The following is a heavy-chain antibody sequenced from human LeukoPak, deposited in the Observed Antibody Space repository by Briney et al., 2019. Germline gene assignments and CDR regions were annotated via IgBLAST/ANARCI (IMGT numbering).Heavy chain of an antibody. CDR2: ISSSSSYI. V-gene: IGHV3-21*01. Sequence: GSLRLSCAASGFTFSSYSMNWVRQAPGKGLEWVSSISSSSSYIYYADSVKGRFTISRDNAKNSLYLQMNSLRAEDTAVYYCARDLGPYSSGWDAFDIWGQGTMVTVSS. J-gene: IGHJ3*02. CDR1: GFTFSSYS. CDR3: ARDLGPYSSGWDAFDI. D-gene: IGHD6-19*01.